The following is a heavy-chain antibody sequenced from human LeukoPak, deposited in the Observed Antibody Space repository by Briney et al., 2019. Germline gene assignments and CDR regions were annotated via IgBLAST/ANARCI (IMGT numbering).Heavy chain of an antibody. CDR1: GFTFSYYG. D-gene: IGHD4-11*01. V-gene: IGHV3-33*03. CDR3: ATYSTRNAREFQS. CDR2: IWYGGSNQ. Sequence: PGGSLRLSCAASGFTFSYYGMHWVRQAPGKGLEWVAIIWYGGSNQYYADSVKGRFTISRDNAKMSLYLQMNSLRVEDTAVYYCATYSTRNAREFQSWGQGTLVTVSS. J-gene: IGHJ1*01.